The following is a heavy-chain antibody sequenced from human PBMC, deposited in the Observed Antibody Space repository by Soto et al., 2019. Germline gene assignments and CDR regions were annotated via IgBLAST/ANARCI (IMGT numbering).Heavy chain of an antibody. Sequence: GASVKVSCKASGYTFPSYGLSWVRQAPGQGLEWMGCISAYNGDTNYALKFQGRVTMTTDTSTSTAYMELRSLRYDDTAVYYCARGAMIKNFDPWGQGTLVTVSS. V-gene: IGHV1-18*01. CDR2: ISAYNGDT. CDR3: ARGAMIKNFDP. CDR1: GYTFPSYG. D-gene: IGHD3-22*01. J-gene: IGHJ5*02.